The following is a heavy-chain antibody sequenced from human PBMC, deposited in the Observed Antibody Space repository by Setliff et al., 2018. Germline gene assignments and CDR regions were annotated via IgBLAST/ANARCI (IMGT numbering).Heavy chain of an antibody. Sequence: PSETLRLSCAASGFTFDDYTMHWVRQAPGKGLEWVSLISWDGGSTYYGDSVKGRFTISRDNSKNSLYLQMNSLRTEDTALYYCARDVQGGGYPDYWGQGTLVTVSS. J-gene: IGHJ4*02. CDR1: GFTFDDYT. CDR3: ARDVQGGGYPDY. CDR2: ISWDGGST. D-gene: IGHD3-22*01. V-gene: IGHV3-43*01.